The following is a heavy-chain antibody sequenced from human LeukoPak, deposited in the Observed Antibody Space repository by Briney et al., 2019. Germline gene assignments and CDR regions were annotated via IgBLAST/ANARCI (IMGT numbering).Heavy chain of an antibody. CDR2: INTNTGNP. V-gene: IGHV7-4-1*02. J-gene: IGHJ4*02. CDR3: AMDLWFGELSRLDY. CDR1: GYTFTSYG. Sequence: ASVKVSCKASGYTFTSYGISWVRQAPGQGLEWMGWINTNTGNPTYAQGFTGRFVFSLDTSVSTAYLQISSLKAEDTAVYYCAMDLWFGELSRLDYWGQGTLVTVSS. D-gene: IGHD3-10*01.